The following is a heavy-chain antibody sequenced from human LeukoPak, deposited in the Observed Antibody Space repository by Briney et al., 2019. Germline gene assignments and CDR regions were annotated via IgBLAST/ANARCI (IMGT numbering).Heavy chain of an antibody. CDR3: AGSVGASPRWFDP. CDR1: GGSISSSSYY. V-gene: IGHV4-39*07. J-gene: IGHJ5*02. CDR2: IYYSGST. D-gene: IGHD1-26*01. Sequence: SETLSLTCTVSGGSISSSSYYWGWIRQPPGKGLEWIGSIYYSGSTYYNPSLKSRVTISVDTSKNQFSLKLSSVTAADTAVYYCAGSVGASPRWFDPWGQGTLVTVSS.